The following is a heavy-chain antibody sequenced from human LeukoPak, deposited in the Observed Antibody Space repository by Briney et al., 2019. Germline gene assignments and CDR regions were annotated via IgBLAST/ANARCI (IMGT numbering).Heavy chain of an antibody. V-gene: IGHV4-59*01. CDR1: GGSISSYY. D-gene: IGHD7-27*01. Sequence: SSETLSLTCTVSGGSISSYYWSWIRQPPGKGLEWIGYIYYSGSTNYNPSLKSRVTISVDTSKNQFSLKLSSVTAADTAVYYCARGANWGSSDYFDYWGQGTLVTVSS. J-gene: IGHJ4*02. CDR3: ARGANWGSSDYFDY. CDR2: IYYSGST.